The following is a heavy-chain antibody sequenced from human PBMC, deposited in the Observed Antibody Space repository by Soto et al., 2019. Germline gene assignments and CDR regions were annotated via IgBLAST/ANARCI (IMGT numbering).Heavy chain of an antibody. CDR2: VNPINGNT. V-gene: IGHV1-2*02. J-gene: IGHJ4*02. CDR1: GYSFSEFR. CDR3: ARENWHFDY. Sequence: QVQLVQSGAEVKKPGASVMVSCKTSGYSFSEFRMHWVRQAPGQGLEWMGWVNPINGNTNYAQDFQGRVTMTRDASTKTVYMELSSLTSDDTSTVYCARENWHFDYWGQGTLITVSS.